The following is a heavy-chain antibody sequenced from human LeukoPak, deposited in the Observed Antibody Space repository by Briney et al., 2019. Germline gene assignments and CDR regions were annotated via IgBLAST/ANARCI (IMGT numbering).Heavy chain of an antibody. Sequence: SETLSLTCAVYGGSFSGYYWSWIRQPPGKGLEWIGEINHSGSTNYNPSLKSRVTISVDTSKNQFSLKLSSVTAADTAVYYCVRHTTSGWYQVVYWGQGTLATVSS. D-gene: IGHD6-19*01. CDR3: VRHTTSGWYQVVY. J-gene: IGHJ4*02. CDR2: INHSGST. V-gene: IGHV4-34*01. CDR1: GGSFSGYY.